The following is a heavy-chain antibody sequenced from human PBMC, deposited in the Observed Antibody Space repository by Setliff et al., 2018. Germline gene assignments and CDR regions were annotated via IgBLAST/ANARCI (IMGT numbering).Heavy chain of an antibody. Sequence: TSETLSLTCTVSGGSISSYYWSWIRQPAGKGLEWIGHIYIGGSANYNPSLKSRVTMSIDTSKNQFSLKLSSVTAADTAVYYCARGGDIVVVPAAPPYYYYGMDVWGQGTTVTVSS. CDR2: IYIGGSA. J-gene: IGHJ6*02. CDR1: GGSISSYY. CDR3: ARGGDIVVVPAAPPYYYYGMDV. D-gene: IGHD2-2*01. V-gene: IGHV4-4*07.